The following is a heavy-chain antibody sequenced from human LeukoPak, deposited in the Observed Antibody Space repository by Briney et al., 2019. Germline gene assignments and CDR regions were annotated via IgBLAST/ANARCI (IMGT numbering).Heavy chain of an antibody. CDR3: ARDSPLIRAFDI. Sequence: GGSLRLSCAASGFTFSSYWMHWVRQAPGKGLVWVSRINSDGSSTYYADSVKGRFTISRDNSKNTLYLQMNSLRAEDTAVYYCARDSPLIRAFDIWGQGTMVTVSS. D-gene: IGHD2-8*01. V-gene: IGHV3-74*01. CDR1: GFTFSSYW. CDR2: INSDGSST. J-gene: IGHJ3*02.